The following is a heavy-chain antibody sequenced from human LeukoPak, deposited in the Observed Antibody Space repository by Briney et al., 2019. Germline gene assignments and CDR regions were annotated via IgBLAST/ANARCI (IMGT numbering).Heavy chain of an antibody. V-gene: IGHV4-59*06. CDR1: GDSISSYY. CDR3: ARRLEVPGGIGWFDP. Sequence: SETLSLTCTVSGDSISSYYWSWIRQPAGKGLEWIGYISHSGSTYYNPSLKSRVTISVDRSKNQFSLKLSSVTAADTAVYYCARRLEVPGGIGWFDPWGQGTLVTVSS. CDR2: ISHSGST. D-gene: IGHD2-2*01. J-gene: IGHJ5*02.